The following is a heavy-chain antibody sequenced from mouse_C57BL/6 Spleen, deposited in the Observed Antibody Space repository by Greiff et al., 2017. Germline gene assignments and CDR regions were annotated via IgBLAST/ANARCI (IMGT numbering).Heavy chain of an antibody. CDR2: IWTGGGT. Sequence: VHLVESGPGLVAPSQSLSITCTVSGFSLTSYAISWVRQPPGKGLEWLGVIWTGGGTNYNSALKSRLSISKDNSKSQVFLKMNSLQTDDTARYYCALYYGSSPYYAMDYWGQGTSVTVSS. D-gene: IGHD1-1*01. CDR3: ALYYGSSPYYAMDY. V-gene: IGHV2-9-1*01. J-gene: IGHJ4*01. CDR1: GFSLTSYA.